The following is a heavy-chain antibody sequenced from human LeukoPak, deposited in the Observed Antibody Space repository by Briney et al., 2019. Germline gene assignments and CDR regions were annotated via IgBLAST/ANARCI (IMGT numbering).Heavy chain of an antibody. CDR3: ARDRSYYYDSSGYYDAFDI. CDR2: IYYSGST. Sequence: SETLSLTCTVSGGSISSYYWSWIRQPPGKGLEWIGYIYYSGSTNYNPSLKSRVTISVDTSKNQFSLKLSSVTAADTAVYYCARDRSYYYDSSGYYDAFDIWGQGTMDTVSS. V-gene: IGHV4-59*01. J-gene: IGHJ3*02. D-gene: IGHD3-22*01. CDR1: GGSISSYY.